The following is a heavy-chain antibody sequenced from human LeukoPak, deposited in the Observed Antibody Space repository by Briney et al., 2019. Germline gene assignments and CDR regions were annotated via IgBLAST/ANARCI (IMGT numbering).Heavy chain of an antibody. Sequence: SVKVSCKASGGTFSSYAISWVRQAPGQGLEWMGRIIPIFGTANYAQKFQGRVTITTDESTSTAYMELSSLRSDDTAVYYCARETKWIQLWNHWGQGTLVTVSS. J-gene: IGHJ5*02. CDR2: IIPIFGTA. D-gene: IGHD5-18*01. CDR3: ARETKWIQLWNH. CDR1: GGTFSSYA. V-gene: IGHV1-69*05.